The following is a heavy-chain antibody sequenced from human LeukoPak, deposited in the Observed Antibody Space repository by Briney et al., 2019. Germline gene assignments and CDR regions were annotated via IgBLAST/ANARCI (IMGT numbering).Heavy chain of an antibody. D-gene: IGHD3-10*01. CDR3: ARHGLLWFGESFDY. CDR1: GGSISSSSYY. J-gene: IGHJ4*02. Sequence: PSETLSLTCTVSGGSISSSSYYWGWIRQPPGKGLEWIGSIYYSGSTYYNPSLKSRVTISVDTSKNQFSLKLSSVTAAGTAVYYCARHGLLWFGESFDYWGQGTLVTVSS. V-gene: IGHV4-39*01. CDR2: IYYSGST.